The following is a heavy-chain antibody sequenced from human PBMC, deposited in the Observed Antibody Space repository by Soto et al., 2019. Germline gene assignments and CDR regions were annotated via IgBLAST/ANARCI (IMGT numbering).Heavy chain of an antibody. Sequence: PSETLSLTCSVSGGSISSDCWSWIRQPPGKGLEWIGYICHGGSTTYNPSLKSRVTILGDMSKNQFSLRLSSVTAADTAVYYCARNPVYYDSSGYYYSYFDYWGQGTLVTVSS. D-gene: IGHD3-22*01. V-gene: IGHV4-59*01. CDR2: ICHGGST. J-gene: IGHJ4*02. CDR1: GGSISSDC. CDR3: ARNPVYYDSSGYYYSYFDY.